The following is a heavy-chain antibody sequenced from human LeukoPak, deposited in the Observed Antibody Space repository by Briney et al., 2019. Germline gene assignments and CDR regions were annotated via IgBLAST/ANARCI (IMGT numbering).Heavy chain of an antibody. J-gene: IGHJ6*02. CDR3: ARDLGIAAAGNYYYYGMDV. V-gene: IGHV1-46*01. CDR2: INPSGGST. CDR1: GYTFTSYY. Sequence: ASVKVSCKASGYTFTSYYMHWVRQAPGQGLEWMGIINPSGGSTSYAQRFQGRVTMTRDTSTSTVYMELSSLRSEDTVVYYCARDLGIAAAGNYYYYGMDVWGQGTTVTVSS. D-gene: IGHD6-13*01.